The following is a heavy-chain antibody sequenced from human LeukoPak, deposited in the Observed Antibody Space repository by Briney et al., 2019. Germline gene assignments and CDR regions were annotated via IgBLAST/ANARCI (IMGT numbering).Heavy chain of an antibody. D-gene: IGHD6-19*01. Sequence: SETLSLTCTVSGGSISSHYWSWVRQSPGKGLEWIGYIYTSGSTNYNPSLESRVTLSVDTSKNQFSLKLSSVTAADTAVYYCARHGLYSSGWTDPLEFDYWGQGTLVTVSS. CDR3: ARHGLYSSGWTDPLEFDY. J-gene: IGHJ4*02. CDR2: IYTSGST. V-gene: IGHV4-4*09. CDR1: GGSISSHY.